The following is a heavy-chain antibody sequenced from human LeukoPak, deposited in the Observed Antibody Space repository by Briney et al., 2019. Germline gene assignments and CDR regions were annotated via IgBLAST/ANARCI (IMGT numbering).Heavy chain of an antibody. Sequence: SETLSLTCAVYGGSFSGYYWSWIRKPPGKGLEWIGEINHSGSTNYNPSLKSRVTISVDTSKNQFSLKLSSVTAADTAVYYCARGPGPLGYWGQGTLVTVSS. J-gene: IGHJ4*02. CDR2: INHSGST. CDR1: GGSFSGYY. D-gene: IGHD3-16*01. V-gene: IGHV4-34*01. CDR3: ARGPGPLGY.